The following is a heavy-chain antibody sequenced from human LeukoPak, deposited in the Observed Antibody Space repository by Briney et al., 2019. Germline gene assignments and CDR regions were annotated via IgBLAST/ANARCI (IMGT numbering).Heavy chain of an antibody. CDR1: GFTFSSYA. Sequence: GGSLRLSCAASGFTFSSYAMSWVRQAPGKGLEWVSAISGNGGSTYYADSVKGRFTISRDNSKNTLYLQMNSLRAEDTAVYYCAKVFWSGYYTGDYWGQGTLVTVSS. CDR3: AKVFWSGYYTGDY. V-gene: IGHV3-23*01. J-gene: IGHJ4*02. D-gene: IGHD3-3*01. CDR2: ISGNGGST.